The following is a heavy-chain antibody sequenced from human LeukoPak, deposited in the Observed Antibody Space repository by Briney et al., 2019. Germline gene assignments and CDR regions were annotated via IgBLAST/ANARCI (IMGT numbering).Heavy chain of an antibody. D-gene: IGHD3-16*02. Sequence: GGSLRLSCAASGFTFSSYGMHWVRQAPGKGLEWVAVIWYDGSNKYYADSVKGRFTISRDNSKNTLYLQMNSLRAEDTAVYYCAKEPAYDYVWGSYRYIGRVFDYWGQGTLVTVSS. CDR2: IWYDGSNK. J-gene: IGHJ4*02. CDR1: GFTFSSYG. V-gene: IGHV3-33*06. CDR3: AKEPAYDYVWGSYRYIGRVFDY.